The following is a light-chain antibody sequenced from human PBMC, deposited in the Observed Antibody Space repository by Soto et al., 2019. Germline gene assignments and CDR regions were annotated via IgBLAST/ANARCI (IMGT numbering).Light chain of an antibody. CDR3: QQYGSSSWT. CDR1: QSVSSSY. V-gene: IGKV3-20*01. J-gene: IGKJ1*01. CDR2: GTS. Sequence: SVFTQSPGTLSLSPGERATLSCRASQSVSSSYLAWYQQKPGQAPGLLIYGTSSRATAIPDRFSGSGSGTDFTLTISRLEPEDFAVYYCQQYGSSSWTFGQGTKVDIK.